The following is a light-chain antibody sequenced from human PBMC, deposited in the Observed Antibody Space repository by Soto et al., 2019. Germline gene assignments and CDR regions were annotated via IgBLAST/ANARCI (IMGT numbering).Light chain of an antibody. CDR1: SSNIGSNY. CDR3: GTWDSSLSAGV. CDR2: DNN. Sequence: QSVLTQPPSVSAAPGQKVTISRSGSSSNIGSNYVSWYQQLPGTAPKLLICDNNKRPSGIPDRFSGSKSGTSATLGITGLQTGDEADYYCGTWDSSLSAGVFGGGTKLTVL. J-gene: IGLJ3*02. V-gene: IGLV1-51*01.